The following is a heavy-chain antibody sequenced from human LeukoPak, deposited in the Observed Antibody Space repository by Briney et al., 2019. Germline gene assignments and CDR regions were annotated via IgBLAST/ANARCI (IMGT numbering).Heavy chain of an antibody. CDR2: IYHSGSP. CDR1: GYSISSGNW. J-gene: IGHJ4*02. D-gene: IGHD5-18*01. V-gene: IGHV4-28*01. Sequence: SETLSLTCAVSGYSISSGNWWGWIRQPPGKGLEWIGFIYHSGSPYYSPSLKSRVTMSVDTSKNQFSLRLSSVTAADTAVYSCARHPERYSYFDYWGQGTLVTVSS. CDR3: ARHPERYSYFDY.